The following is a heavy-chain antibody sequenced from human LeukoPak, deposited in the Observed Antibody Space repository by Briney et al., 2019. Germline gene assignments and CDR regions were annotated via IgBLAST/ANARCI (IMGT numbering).Heavy chain of an antibody. CDR1: GGSFSGYY. CDR2: INHSGST. D-gene: IGHD2-15*01. J-gene: IGHJ4*02. V-gene: IGHV4-34*01. Sequence: SETLSLTCAVYGGSFSGYYWSWIRQPPGKGLEWIGEINHSGSTNYNPSLKSRVTISVDTSKNQFSLKLSSVTAADTAVYYCASEGTFCSGGSCHPRTFDYWGQGTLVTVSS. CDR3: ASEGTFCSGGSCHPRTFDY.